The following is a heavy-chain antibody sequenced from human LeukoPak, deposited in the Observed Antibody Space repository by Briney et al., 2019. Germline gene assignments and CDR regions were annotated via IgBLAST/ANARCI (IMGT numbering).Heavy chain of an antibody. V-gene: IGHV1-69*13. D-gene: IGHD2-2*01. CDR2: IIPIFGTA. CDR3: ARVVPAAPRLYYFDY. Sequence: GASVKVSCKASGGTFSSYAISWVRQAPGQGLEWMGGIIPIFGTANYAQKFQGRVTITADESTSTAYMELSSLRSEDTAVYYCARVVPAAPRLYYFDYWGQGTLVTVSS. CDR1: GGTFSSYA. J-gene: IGHJ4*02.